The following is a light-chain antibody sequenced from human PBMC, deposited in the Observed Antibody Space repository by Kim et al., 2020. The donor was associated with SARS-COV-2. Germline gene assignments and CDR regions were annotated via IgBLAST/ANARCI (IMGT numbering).Light chain of an antibody. CDR3: QQTYSTPYT. V-gene: IGKV1-39*01. CDR2: AAS. Sequence: SASVGDRVTITCRASQSINTYLNWYQQKPGKAPKLLIYAASRLQTGVPSGFSGSGSGTDFTLTIGSLQPEDFATYYCQQTYSTPYTFGQGTKLEI. J-gene: IGKJ2*01. CDR1: QSINTY.